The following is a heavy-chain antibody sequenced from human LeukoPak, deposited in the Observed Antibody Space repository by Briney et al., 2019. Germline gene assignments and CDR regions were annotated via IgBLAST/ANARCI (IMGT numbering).Heavy chain of an antibody. CDR2: ISYDGGNK. Sequence: GGSLRLSCAASGFTFSSYAMHWVRQAPGKGLEWVAVISYDGGNKYYADSVKGRFTISRDNSKNTLYLQMNSLRAEDTAVYYCARAWGYCSSTSCNYYYGMDVWGQGTTVTVSS. J-gene: IGHJ6*02. CDR3: ARAWGYCSSTSCNYYYGMDV. V-gene: IGHV3-30-3*01. CDR1: GFTFSSYA. D-gene: IGHD2-2*01.